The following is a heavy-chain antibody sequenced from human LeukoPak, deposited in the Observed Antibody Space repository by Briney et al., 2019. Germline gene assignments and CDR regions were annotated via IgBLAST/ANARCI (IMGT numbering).Heavy chain of an antibody. CDR3: AKVGATVSNHFDY. CDR2: IRYDGSNK. V-gene: IGHV3-30*04. D-gene: IGHD1-26*01. Sequence: PGRSLRLSCAASGFTFSSYAMHWVRQAPGKGLEWVAFIRYDGSNKYYADSVKGRFTISRDNSKNTLYLQMNSLRAEDTAVYYCAKVGATVSNHFDYWGQGTLVTVSS. J-gene: IGHJ4*02. CDR1: GFTFSSYA.